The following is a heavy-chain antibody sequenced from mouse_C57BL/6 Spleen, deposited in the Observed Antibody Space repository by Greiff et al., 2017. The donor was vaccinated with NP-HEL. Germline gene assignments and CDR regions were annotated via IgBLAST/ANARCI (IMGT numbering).Heavy chain of an antibody. D-gene: IGHD1-1*02. J-gene: IGHJ2*01. CDR3: TRSRWYFDY. CDR2: IDPETGGT. Sequence: VQLQQSGAELVRPGASVTLSCKASGYTFTDYEMHWVKQTPVHGLEWIGAIDPETGGTAYNQKFKGKAILTADKSSSTAYMELRSLTAEDSAVYYCTRSRWYFDYWGQGTTLTVSS. V-gene: IGHV1-15*01. CDR1: GYTFTDYE.